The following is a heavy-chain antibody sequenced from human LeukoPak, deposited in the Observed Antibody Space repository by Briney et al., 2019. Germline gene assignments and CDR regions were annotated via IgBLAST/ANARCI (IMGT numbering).Heavy chain of an antibody. J-gene: IGHJ4*02. CDR3: ARDSLLWFGELLGFFDY. D-gene: IGHD3-10*01. Sequence: PGRSLRLSCAASGFTFSSYAMHWVRQAPGKGLEWVAVISYDGSNKYYANSVKGRFTISRNNSKNTLYLQMNSLRAEDTAVYYCARDSLLWFGELLGFFDYWGQGTLVTVSS. CDR2: ISYDGSNK. CDR1: GFTFSSYA. V-gene: IGHV3-30-3*01.